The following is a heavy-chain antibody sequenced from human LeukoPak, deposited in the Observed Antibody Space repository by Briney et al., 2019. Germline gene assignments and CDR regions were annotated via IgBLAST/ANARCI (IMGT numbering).Heavy chain of an antibody. Sequence: GGSLRLSCAASGFTFSSYGMHWVRQAPGKGLEWVAVISYDGSNKYYADSVKGRFTISRDNSKNTLYPQMNSLRAEDTAVYYCAKDQESPPSLWFGELAFDYWGQGTLVTVSS. CDR1: GFTFSSYG. J-gene: IGHJ4*02. CDR3: AKDQESPPSLWFGELAFDY. D-gene: IGHD3-10*01. CDR2: ISYDGSNK. V-gene: IGHV3-30*18.